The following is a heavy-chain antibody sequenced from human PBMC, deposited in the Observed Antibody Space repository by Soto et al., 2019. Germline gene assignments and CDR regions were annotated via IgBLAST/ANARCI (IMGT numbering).Heavy chain of an antibody. CDR3: ARESHDILTGPPWVWYFDL. D-gene: IGHD3-9*01. CDR1: GGSFSGYY. Sequence: QVQLQQWGAGPFRPLETLSLTCGVSGGSFSGYYWAWIRQSPGQGLEWIGEINDRGSINYNPSLKSRVSISVDTSKNHYSLNLRSVTAADTAVYYCARESHDILTGPPWVWYFDLWGRGTLVTVSS. J-gene: IGHJ2*01. CDR2: INDRGSI. V-gene: IGHV4-34*01.